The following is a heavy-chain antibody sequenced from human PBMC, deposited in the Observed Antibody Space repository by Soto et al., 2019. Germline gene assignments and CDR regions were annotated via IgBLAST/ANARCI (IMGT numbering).Heavy chain of an antibody. J-gene: IGHJ4*02. CDR2: IYYSEST. Sequence: QVQLQESGPGLVKPSQTLSLTCTVSGGSISSGCYYWIWIRQHPGKGLEWIGSIYYSESTYYNPSIKSRVTISVDTSTNQFSLKLISVTVADTAVYFCARGVLHCGQGTLVTVSS. CDR1: GGSISSGCYY. D-gene: IGHD3-16*01. V-gene: IGHV4-31*03. CDR3: ARGVLH.